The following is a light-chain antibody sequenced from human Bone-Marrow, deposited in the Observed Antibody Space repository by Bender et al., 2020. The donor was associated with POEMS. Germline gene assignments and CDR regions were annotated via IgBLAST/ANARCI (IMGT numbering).Light chain of an antibody. CDR3: SSYTSSSTLVV. V-gene: IGLV2-14*01. Sequence: QSALTQPPSASGSPGQSVTISCTGSSSDVGAYNFVSWYQQHPGKAPKLMIYDVSNRPSGVSNRFSGSKYGNTASLSISGLQAEDEADYYCSSYTSSSTLVVFGGGTKLTVL. J-gene: IGLJ2*01. CDR2: DVS. CDR1: SSDVGAYNF.